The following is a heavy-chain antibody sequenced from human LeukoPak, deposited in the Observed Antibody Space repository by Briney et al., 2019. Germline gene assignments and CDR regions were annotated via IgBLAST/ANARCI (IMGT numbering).Heavy chain of an antibody. CDR3: ARGRCVAVAGQSRAGAFDI. V-gene: IGHV4-39*07. CDR1: GGSISSSSYY. D-gene: IGHD6-19*01. Sequence: ASETLSLTCTVSGGSISSSSYYWGWIRQPPGKGLEWIGSIYYSGSTYYNPSLKSRVTISVDTSKNQFSLKLSSVTAADTAVYYCARGRCVAVAGQSRAGAFDIWGQGTMVTVSS. J-gene: IGHJ3*02. CDR2: IYYSGST.